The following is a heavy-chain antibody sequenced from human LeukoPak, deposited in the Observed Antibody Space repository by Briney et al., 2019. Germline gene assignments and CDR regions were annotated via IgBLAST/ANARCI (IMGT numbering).Heavy chain of an antibody. V-gene: IGHV3-64D*09. CDR1: GFTFSSYA. J-gene: IGHJ6*02. CDR2: ISDSGGST. CDR3: VRGYSFGPYGMDV. D-gene: IGHD2-15*01. Sequence: GGSLRLSCAASGFTFSSYAMHWVRQAPGKGLEYVSAISDSGGSTYYADSVKGRFTISRDNSENTLYLQMSSLRAEDTAVYFCVRGYSFGPYGMDVWGQGTTVTVSS.